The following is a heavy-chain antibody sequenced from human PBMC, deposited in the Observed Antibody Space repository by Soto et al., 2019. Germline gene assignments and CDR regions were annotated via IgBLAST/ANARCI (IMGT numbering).Heavy chain of an antibody. D-gene: IGHD6-6*01. CDR2: VSNDGITT. V-gene: IGHV3-30-3*01. CDR1: GFSFTSNA. Sequence: QVKLVESGGGVVQPGRSLRLSCAASGFSFTSNALHWVRQAPGKGLEWLAVVSNDGITTFYTNSVKGRFTISRDNSENTVYLQINSLSVDDTAVYHCARSHTSSSGEALDYWGQGTLVTVSS. J-gene: IGHJ4*02. CDR3: ARSHTSSSGEALDY.